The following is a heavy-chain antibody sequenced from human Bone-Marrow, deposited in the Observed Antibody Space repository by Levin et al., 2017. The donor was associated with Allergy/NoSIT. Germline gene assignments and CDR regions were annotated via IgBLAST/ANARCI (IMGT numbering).Heavy chain of an antibody. D-gene: IGHD2/OR15-2a*01. CDR2: SIPISGTP. V-gene: IGHV1-69*13. Sequence: SVKVSCKASGGPFSIYGFSWVRQAPGQGLEWVGGSIPISGTPNYAQTFQGRVTFTADDSTRTAYMELSSLRSEDTAMYYCARRTETGEYYFDYWGQGTLVTVSS. CDR1: GGPFSIYG. CDR3: ARRTETGEYYFDY. J-gene: IGHJ4*02.